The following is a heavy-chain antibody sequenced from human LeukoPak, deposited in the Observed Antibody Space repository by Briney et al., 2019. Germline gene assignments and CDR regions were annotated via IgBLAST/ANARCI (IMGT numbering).Heavy chain of an antibody. CDR3: ARHVTAAEWFDP. V-gene: IGHV4-39*01. J-gene: IGHJ5*02. CDR2: IYYTGST. CDR1: EGSIDSSTYY. Sequence: SETLSLTCTVSEGSIDSSTYYWGWIRQPPGKGLEWIATIYYTGSTYYNPSLKSRATISIDTSKNQFSLKLRSVTAADTALYYCARHVTAAEWFDPWGQGILVTVSS. D-gene: IGHD6-13*01.